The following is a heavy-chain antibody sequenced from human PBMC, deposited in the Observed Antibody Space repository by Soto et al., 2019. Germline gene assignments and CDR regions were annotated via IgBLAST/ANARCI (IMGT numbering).Heavy chain of an antibody. D-gene: IGHD3-10*01. V-gene: IGHV3-23*01. Sequence: EVQLLESGGGLVQPGGSLRLSCAASGFTFSNYDMSWVRQAPEKGLEWVSAVSESGRSTYSADSVKGRFTISRDNSKNTLYLQMNSLRAEDTAVYFCAKDRRGVMDVWGQGTTVTVSS. J-gene: IGHJ6*02. CDR2: VSESGRST. CDR3: AKDRRGVMDV. CDR1: GFTFSNYD.